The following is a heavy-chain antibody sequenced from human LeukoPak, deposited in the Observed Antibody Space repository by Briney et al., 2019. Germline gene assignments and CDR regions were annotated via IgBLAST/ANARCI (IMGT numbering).Heavy chain of an antibody. D-gene: IGHD2-15*01. V-gene: IGHV1-46*01. J-gene: IGHJ6*02. CDR3: ASTFMGYCSGGSCYPDRYYYYGMDV. CDR2: INPSGGST. CDR1: GYTFTSYY. Sequence: ASVTVSCTASGYTFTSYYMHWVRQAPGQGLEWMGIINPSGGSTSYAQKFQGRVTMTRDTSTSTVYMELSSLRSEDTAVYYCASTFMGYCSGGSCYPDRYYYYGMDVWGQGTTVTVSS.